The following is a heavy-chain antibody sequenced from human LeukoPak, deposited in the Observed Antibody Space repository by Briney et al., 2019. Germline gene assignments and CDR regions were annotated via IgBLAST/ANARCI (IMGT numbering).Heavy chain of an antibody. CDR2: IIPIFGTA. CDR1: GGTFSSYA. CDR3: ARGTDLDY. V-gene: IGHV1-69*05. J-gene: IGHJ4*02. Sequence: SVKVSCKASGGTFSSYAISWVRQAPGQGLEWMGGIIPIFGTANYAQKFQGRVTMTRDTSISTAYMELSRLRSDDTAVYYCARGTDLDYWGQGTLVTVSS.